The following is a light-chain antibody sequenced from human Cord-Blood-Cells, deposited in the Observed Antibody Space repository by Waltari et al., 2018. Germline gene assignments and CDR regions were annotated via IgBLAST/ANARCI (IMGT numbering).Light chain of an antibody. Sequence: QSVLTQPPSVSGAPGQRVPTSRTGSSSNTGPGSAVHLYQQLPGTAPKPLIYGNSNRPSGVPDRFSGSKSGTSASLAITGLQAEDEADYYCQSYDSSLSCWVFGGGTKLTVL. CDR1: SSNTGPGSA. V-gene: IGLV1-40*01. J-gene: IGLJ3*02. CDR3: QSYDSSLSCWV. CDR2: GNS.